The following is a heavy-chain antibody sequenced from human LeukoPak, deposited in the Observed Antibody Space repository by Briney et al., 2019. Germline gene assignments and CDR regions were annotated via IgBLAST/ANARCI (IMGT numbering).Heavy chain of an antibody. CDR1: GGSISTYY. Sequence: SETLSLTCTVSGGSISTYYWSWVRQPPGKGLEWIGEINHSGSTNYNPSLKSRVTVSVDTSKNQFSLKLSSVTAADTAVYYCARLTYNWFDPWGQGTLVTVSS. CDR3: ARLTYNWFDP. J-gene: IGHJ5*02. V-gene: IGHV4-34*01. CDR2: INHSGST.